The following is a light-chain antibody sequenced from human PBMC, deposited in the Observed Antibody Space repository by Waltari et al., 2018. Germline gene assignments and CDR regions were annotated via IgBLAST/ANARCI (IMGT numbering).Light chain of an antibody. J-gene: IGLJ2*01. CDR1: NIGGKS. V-gene: IGLV3-21*02. Sequence: SYVLTQPPSVSVAPGQTARITCGGNNIGGKSVHWYQLKPGQAPELVVYDDTDRPSGLTERCSGSNSGNTATLTISRVEAGDEADYYCQVWISGTDHPFGGGTKLTVL. CDR3: QVWISGTDHP. CDR2: DDT.